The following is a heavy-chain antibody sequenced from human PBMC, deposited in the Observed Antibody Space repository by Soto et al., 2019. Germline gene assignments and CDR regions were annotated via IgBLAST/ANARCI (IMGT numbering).Heavy chain of an antibody. V-gene: IGHV1-69*13. Sequence: SVKVSCKASGGTFSSYAISWVRQAPGQGLEWMGGIIPIFGTANYAQKFQGRVTITADESTSTAYMELSSLRSEDTAVHYCARAHPDCYDSPGSWQAFDVWGQGTLVTVSS. CDR2: IIPIFGTA. J-gene: IGHJ4*02. CDR3: ARAHPDCYDSPGSWQAFDV. D-gene: IGHD3-22*01. CDR1: GGTFSSYA.